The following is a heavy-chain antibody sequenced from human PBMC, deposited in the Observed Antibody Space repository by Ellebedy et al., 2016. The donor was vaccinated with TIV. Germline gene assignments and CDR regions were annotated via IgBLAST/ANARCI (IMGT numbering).Heavy chain of an antibody. J-gene: IGHJ4*02. V-gene: IGHV3-11*03. CDR2: ISSTSSYT. CDR3: ATQLWNTEF. CDR1: GLTFSDYY. Sequence: PGGSLSLSCAVSGLTFSDYYMSWIRQAPGKGLEWVSYISSTSSYTNYTDSVKGRFTISRDNPKNTLYLQMNSLRVEDTAVYYCATQLWNTEFWGQGTLVIVSS. D-gene: IGHD5-24*01.